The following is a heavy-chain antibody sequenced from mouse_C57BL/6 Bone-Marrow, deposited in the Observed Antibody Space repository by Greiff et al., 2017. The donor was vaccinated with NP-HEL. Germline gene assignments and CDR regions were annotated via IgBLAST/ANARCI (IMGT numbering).Heavy chain of an antibody. V-gene: IGHV1-82*01. CDR3: ARKNLYYFDY. Sequence: QVQLQQSGPELVKPGASVKISCKASGYAFSSSWMNWVKQRPGKGLEWIGRIYPGDGDTNYNGKFKGKATLTADKSSSTAYMQLSSLTSEDSAVYVCARKNLYYFDYWGQGTTLTVSS. J-gene: IGHJ2*01. CDR1: GYAFSSSW. CDR2: IYPGDGDT.